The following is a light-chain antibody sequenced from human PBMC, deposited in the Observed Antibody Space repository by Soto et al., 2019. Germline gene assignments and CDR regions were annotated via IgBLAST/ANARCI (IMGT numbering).Light chain of an antibody. CDR2: DAS. V-gene: IGKV1-33*01. Sequence: DIQMTQSPSSLSASVGDRVTITCQASQDISNYLNWYQQKPGKAPKLLLYDASNLETGVPSRFSGSGSGTEFTFSISSLQPEDIPTYYCQQYDNRPLTFGGGTKVEIK. J-gene: IGKJ4*01. CDR1: QDISNY. CDR3: QQYDNRPLT.